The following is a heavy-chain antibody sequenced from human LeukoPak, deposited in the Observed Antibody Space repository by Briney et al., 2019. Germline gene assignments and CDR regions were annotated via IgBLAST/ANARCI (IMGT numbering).Heavy chain of an antibody. J-gene: IGHJ3*02. CDR3: AKAVDTAMARAAFDI. CDR1: GFTFDDYA. D-gene: IGHD5-18*01. V-gene: IGHV3-9*03. CDR2: ISWNSGSI. Sequence: GRSLRLSCAASGFTFDDYAMHWVRQAPGKGLEWVSGISWNSGSIGYADSVKGRFTISRDNAKNSLYLQMNSLRAEDMALDYCAKAVDTAMARAAFDIWGQGTMVTVSS.